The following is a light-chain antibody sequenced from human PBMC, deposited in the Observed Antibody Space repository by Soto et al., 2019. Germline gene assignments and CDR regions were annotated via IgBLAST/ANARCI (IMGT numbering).Light chain of an antibody. V-gene: IGKV3-11*01. CDR3: QQRSNWPRT. CDR2: KAS. CDR1: HTIDNT. J-gene: IGKJ1*01. Sequence: EIVMTQSPATLSLSPGERATISCRASHTIDNTLAWYQRKPGQAPRLLIYKASTRATGVPARFSGSGSGTDFTLTISSLEPDDFAVYYCQQRSNWPRTFGQGTKVEIK.